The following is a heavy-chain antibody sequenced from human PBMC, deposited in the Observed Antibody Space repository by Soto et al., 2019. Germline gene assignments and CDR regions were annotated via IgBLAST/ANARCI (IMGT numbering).Heavy chain of an antibody. CDR2: IYYSGST. V-gene: IGHV4-30-4*01. J-gene: IGHJ5*02. CDR3: ARDHLRGYNWFDP. CDR1: GGSISSGDYY. Sequence: SETLSLTCTVSGGSISSGDYYWSWIRQPPGKGLEWIGYIYYSGSTYYNPSLKSRVTISVDTSKNQFPLKLSSVTAADTAVYYCARDHLRGYNWFDPWGQGTLVTVSS.